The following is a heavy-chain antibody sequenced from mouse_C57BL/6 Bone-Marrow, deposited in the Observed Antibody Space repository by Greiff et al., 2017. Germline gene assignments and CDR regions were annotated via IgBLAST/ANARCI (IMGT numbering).Heavy chain of an antibody. Sequence: VQLQQSGPVLVKPGASVKMSCKASGYTFTDYYMNWVKQSHGKSLEWIGVINPYNGGTSYNQKFKGKATLTVDKSSSTAYMELNSLTSEDSAVYYCARDGYYVDYWGQGTTLTVSS. CDR1: GYTFTDYY. D-gene: IGHD2-3*01. CDR3: ARDGYYVDY. V-gene: IGHV1-19*01. CDR2: INPYNGGT. J-gene: IGHJ2*01.